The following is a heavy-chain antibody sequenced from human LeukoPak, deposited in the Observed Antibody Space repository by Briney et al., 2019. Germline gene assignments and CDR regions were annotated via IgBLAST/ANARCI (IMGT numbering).Heavy chain of an antibody. CDR1: GFTFSSYA. D-gene: IGHD3-22*01. CDR2: ISGSGGST. CDR3: AKGVKYYDSSGYSDAFDI. V-gene: IGHV3-23*01. J-gene: IGHJ3*02. Sequence: GGSLRLSCAASGFTFSSYAMSWVRQAPGKGLEWVSAISGSGGSTYYADSVKGRFTISRDNSKNTLYLQMNSLRAEDTAVYYCAKGVKYYDSSGYSDAFDIWGQGTMVTVSS.